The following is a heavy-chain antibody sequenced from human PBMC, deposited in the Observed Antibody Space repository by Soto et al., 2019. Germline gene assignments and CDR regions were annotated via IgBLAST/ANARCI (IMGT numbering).Heavy chain of an antibody. CDR1: GGSISSGGYY. CDR3: ARGRTSSPTPGDY. Sequence: QVQLQESGPGLVKPSQTLSLTCTVSGGSISSGGYYWSWIRQHPGKGLEWIGYIYYSGSTYYNPSRKSRVTISVDTSKTQFSLKLSSVTAADTAVYYCARGRTSSPTPGDYWGQGTLVTVSS. V-gene: IGHV4-31*03. CDR2: IYYSGST. J-gene: IGHJ4*02. D-gene: IGHD2-2*01.